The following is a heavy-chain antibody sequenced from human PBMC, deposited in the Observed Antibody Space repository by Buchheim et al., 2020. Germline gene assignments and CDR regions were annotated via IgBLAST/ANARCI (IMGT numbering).Heavy chain of an antibody. J-gene: IGHJ4*02. Sequence: VQLVESGGGVVHPGKSLRLSCAASGFIYNTYAMHWVRQAPGKGLEWVAVSSFDGDSKYYAESVKGRFIISRDNTKSTLYLQMNSLTPEDTAVYYCAKDRSKWELHFDYWGPGTL. D-gene: IGHD1-26*01. CDR1: GFIYNTYA. CDR2: SSFDGDSK. CDR3: AKDRSKWELHFDY. V-gene: IGHV3-30*14.